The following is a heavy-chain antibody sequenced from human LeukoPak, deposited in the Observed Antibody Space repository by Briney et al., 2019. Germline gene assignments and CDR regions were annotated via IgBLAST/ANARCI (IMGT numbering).Heavy chain of an antibody. CDR1: GGSISSYY. Sequence: SETLSLTCTVSGGSISSYYWSLIRQPPGKGLEWIGYTYYSGSTNYNPSLKSRVTISVDTSKNQFSLKLSSVTAADTAVYYCARDGDRTWFGELKGWFDPWGQGTLVTVSS. J-gene: IGHJ5*02. D-gene: IGHD3-10*01. CDR2: TYYSGST. CDR3: ARDGDRTWFGELKGWFDP. V-gene: IGHV4-59*01.